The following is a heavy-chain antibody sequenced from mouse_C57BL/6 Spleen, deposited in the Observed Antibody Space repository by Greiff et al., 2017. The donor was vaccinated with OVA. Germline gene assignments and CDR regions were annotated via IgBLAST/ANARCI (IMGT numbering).Heavy chain of an antibody. D-gene: IGHD4-1*01. CDR3: TTGLGRKGFDY. J-gene: IGHJ2*01. V-gene: IGHV14-4*01. CDR1: GFNIKDDY. Sequence: EVQRVESGAELVRPGASVKLSCTASGFNIKDDYMHWVKQRPEQGLEWIGWIDPENGDTEYASKFQGKATITADTSSNTAYLQLSSLTSEDTAVYYCTTGLGRKGFDYWGQGTTLTVSS. CDR2: IDPENGDT.